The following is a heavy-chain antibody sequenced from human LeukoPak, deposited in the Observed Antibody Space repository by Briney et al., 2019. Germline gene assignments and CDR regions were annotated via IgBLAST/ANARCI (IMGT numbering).Heavy chain of an antibody. Sequence: GASVKVSCKASGYTFTGYYMHWVRQAPGQGLEWMGWINPNSGGTNYAQKLQGRVTMTTDTFTSTAYMELRSLRSDDTAVYYCARDGYYGSGSPNYWGQGTLVTVSS. CDR3: ARDGYYGSGSPNY. CDR2: INPNSGGT. V-gene: IGHV1-2*02. D-gene: IGHD3-10*01. J-gene: IGHJ4*02. CDR1: GYTFTGYY.